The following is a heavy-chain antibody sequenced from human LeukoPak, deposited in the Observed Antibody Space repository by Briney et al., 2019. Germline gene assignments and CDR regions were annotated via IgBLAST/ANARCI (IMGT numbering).Heavy chain of an antibody. D-gene: IGHD3-22*01. CDR1: GGSISRGGYS. V-gene: IGHV4-30-2*01. Sequence: SETLSLTCAVSGGSISRGGYSWSWIRQPPGKGLEWIGYIYHSGSTYYNPSLKSRVTISVDRSKNQFSLKLSSVTAADTAVYYCAREGSSGYYYAYWGQGTLVTVSS. CDR2: IYHSGST. J-gene: IGHJ4*02. CDR3: AREGSSGYYYAY.